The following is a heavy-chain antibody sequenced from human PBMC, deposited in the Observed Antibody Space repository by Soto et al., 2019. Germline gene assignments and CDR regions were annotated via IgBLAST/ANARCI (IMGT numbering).Heavy chain of an antibody. J-gene: IGHJ5*02. Sequence: SETLSLTCSVSGGTISGYYWTWIRQPAGKGLEWIGRIYSSGNTKYNPSLQSRVTMSLDTSNNQFSLRLTSVTAADTAVYYCARGKRFSDWFDPWGQGTLVTVSS. CDR1: GGTISGYY. D-gene: IGHD3-3*01. CDR2: IYSSGNT. V-gene: IGHV4-4*07. CDR3: ARGKRFSDWFDP.